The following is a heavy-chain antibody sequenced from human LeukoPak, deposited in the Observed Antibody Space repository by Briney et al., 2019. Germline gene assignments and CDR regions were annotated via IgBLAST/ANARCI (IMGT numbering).Heavy chain of an antibody. J-gene: IGHJ4*02. D-gene: IGHD3-10*01. V-gene: IGHV3-23*01. CDR2: ISGSGGST. CDR1: GFSFSTYS. Sequence: GGSLRLSCEASGFSFSTYSMNWVRQAPGKGLEWVSAISGSGGSTSYADSVRGRFTISRDNSKNALYLQVNSLRADDAALYYCAKSHYYGSGSIDYWGQGTLVTVSS. CDR3: AKSHYYGSGSIDY.